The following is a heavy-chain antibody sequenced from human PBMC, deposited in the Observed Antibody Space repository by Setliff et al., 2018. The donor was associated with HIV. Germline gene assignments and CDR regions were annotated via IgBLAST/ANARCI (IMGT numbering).Heavy chain of an antibody. D-gene: IGHD3-10*01. Sequence: ASVKVSCKASGYTFTSDYIHWVRQAPGRGLEWMGIINPAGNPTSYAQKFQGRLTMTRDTSTNTVYMEPSSLRSEDTAVYYCARAGGSGSYYLSWYYGMDVWGQGTTVTVSS. J-gene: IGHJ6*02. CDR2: INPAGNPT. CDR3: ARAGGSGSYYLSWYYGMDV. CDR1: GYTFTSDY. V-gene: IGHV1-46*01.